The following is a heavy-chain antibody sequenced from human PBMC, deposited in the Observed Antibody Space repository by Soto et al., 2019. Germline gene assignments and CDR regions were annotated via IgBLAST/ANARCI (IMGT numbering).Heavy chain of an antibody. D-gene: IGHD2-15*01. Sequence: GGSLRPSCTASGFTFGDYAMSWFRQAPGKGLEWVGFIRSKGYGGTTDNAAAVKGRFTISRDDSKSIAYLQMNSLKTEDTAVYYCRVVVAATQNYYYYYMDVWGKGTTVTVSS. J-gene: IGHJ6*03. V-gene: IGHV3-49*03. CDR1: GFTFGDYA. CDR3: RVVVAATQNYYYYYMDV. CDR2: IRSKGYGGTT.